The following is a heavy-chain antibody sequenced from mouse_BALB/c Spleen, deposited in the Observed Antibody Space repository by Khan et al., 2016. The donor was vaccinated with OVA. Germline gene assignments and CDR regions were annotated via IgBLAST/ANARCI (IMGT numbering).Heavy chain of an antibody. CDR3: ARAFYNGAWFAY. J-gene: IGHJ3*01. D-gene: IGHD1-3*01. CDR2: IWAGGST. V-gene: IGHV2-9*02. CDR1: GFSLSNYG. Sequence: QVQLKESGPGLVAPSQTLSITCTVSGFSLSNYGVHWVRQPPGKGLEWLGVIWAGGSTNHNSALMSRLSISKDDSKSQVVLKMNSLQTDDTAMYXCARAFYNGAWFAYWGQGTLVTVSA.